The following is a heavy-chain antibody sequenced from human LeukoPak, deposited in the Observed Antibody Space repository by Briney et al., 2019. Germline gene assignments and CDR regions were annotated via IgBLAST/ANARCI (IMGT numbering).Heavy chain of an antibody. CDR1: GYTFTCYY. J-gene: IGHJ4*02. CDR3: ARWNRDSSSLDY. CDR2: INPNSGGT. D-gene: IGHD3-22*01. V-gene: IGHV1-2*02. Sequence: ASVKVSCKASGYTFTCYYMHWVRQAPGQGLEWMGWINPNSGGTNYAQKFQGRVTMTRDTSISTAYMELSRLRSDDTAVYYCARWNRDSSSLDYWGQGTLVTVSS.